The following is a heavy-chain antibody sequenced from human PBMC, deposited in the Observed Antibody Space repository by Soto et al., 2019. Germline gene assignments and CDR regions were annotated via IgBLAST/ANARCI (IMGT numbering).Heavy chain of an antibody. CDR1: GFTFSIYA. J-gene: IGHJ3*01. CDR2: ITNNGDTT. D-gene: IGHD5-12*01. V-gene: IGHV3-23*04. CDR3: AMSAGYGGAFDV. Sequence: EKQLVESGGALAQPGGSLRLSCVGSGFTFSIYALTWVRQAPGKGLEWVSLITNNGDTTFFGDSVKGRFSISRDNSKNTLYLQLENLRAEVPAVYYCAMSAGYGGAFDVWGQGTMVAVSS.